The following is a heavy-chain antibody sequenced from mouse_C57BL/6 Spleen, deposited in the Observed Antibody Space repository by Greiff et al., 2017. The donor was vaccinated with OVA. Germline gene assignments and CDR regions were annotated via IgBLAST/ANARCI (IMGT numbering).Heavy chain of an antibody. J-gene: IGHJ3*01. Sequence: QVQLQQPGAELVMPGASVKLSCKASGYTFTSYWMHWVKQSPGPGLEWIGEIDPSDSYTNYNQKFKGKSTLTVDKSSSTAYMQLSSLTSEDSAVAYCARMYYGSSPACFAYWGQGTLVTVSA. CDR3: ARMYYGSSPACFAY. V-gene: IGHV1-69*01. CDR1: GYTFTSYW. CDR2: IDPSDSYT. D-gene: IGHD1-1*01.